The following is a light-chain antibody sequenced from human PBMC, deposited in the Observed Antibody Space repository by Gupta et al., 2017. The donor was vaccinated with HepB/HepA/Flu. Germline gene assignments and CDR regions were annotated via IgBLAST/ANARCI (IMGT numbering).Light chain of an antibody. CDR1: QSVLYSSNNKNY. CDR2: WAS. Sequence: DIVMIQSPDSLAVSLGERATINCKSSQSVLYSSNNKNYLAWYQQKPGQPPKLLIYWASTRESGVPDRFSGSGSGTDFTLTISSLQDEDVAVYYCQQYYSTLLTFGGGTKVEIK. CDR3: QQYYSTLLT. V-gene: IGKV4-1*01. J-gene: IGKJ4*01.